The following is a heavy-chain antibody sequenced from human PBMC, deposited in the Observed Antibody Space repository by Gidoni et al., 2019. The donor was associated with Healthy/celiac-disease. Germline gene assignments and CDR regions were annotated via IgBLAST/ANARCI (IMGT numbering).Heavy chain of an antibody. J-gene: IGHJ6*02. CDR3: ARARGRPRLYYYYYGMDV. V-gene: IGHV4-34*01. D-gene: IGHD3-16*01. CDR2: INHSGST. Sequence: VQLQQWGPVLLKPSATLSLTCSVYGGSFSGYYWSWIRQPPGKGLEWIGEINHSGSTNYNPSVKSRVTISVDTSKNQFSLKLSSVTAADTAVYYGARARGRPRLYYYYYGMDVWGQGTTVTVSS. CDR1: GGSFSGYY.